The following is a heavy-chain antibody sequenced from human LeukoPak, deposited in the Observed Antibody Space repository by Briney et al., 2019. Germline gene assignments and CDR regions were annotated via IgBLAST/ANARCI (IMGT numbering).Heavy chain of an antibody. CDR1: GYTFTSYA. CDR2: IIPIFGTA. V-gene: IGHV1-69*06. D-gene: IGHD3-10*01. Sequence: ASVKVSCKASGYTFTSYAISWVRQAPGRGLEWMGGIIPIFGTANYAQKFQGRVTITADKSTSTAYMELSSLRSEDTAVYYCARGDYYGSGSYYSFFDYWGQGTLVTGSS. J-gene: IGHJ4*02. CDR3: ARGDYYGSGSYYSFFDY.